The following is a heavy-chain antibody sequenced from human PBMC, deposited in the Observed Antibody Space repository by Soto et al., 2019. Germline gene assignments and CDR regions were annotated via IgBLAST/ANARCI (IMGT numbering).Heavy chain of an antibody. CDR1: GFTFNSYA. Sequence: QVQLVESGGGVVQPGRSLRLSCAASGFTFNSYAMHWVRQAPGKGLEWVAVISFDGSNKYYADSVKGRFTVSRDNSKDTRFLQMNSLRVEDTAVYYCAKDHSNRLRYFDLWGRGTLVTVSS. CDR2: ISFDGSNK. V-gene: IGHV3-30*18. D-gene: IGHD6-13*01. CDR3: AKDHSNRLRYFDL. J-gene: IGHJ2*01.